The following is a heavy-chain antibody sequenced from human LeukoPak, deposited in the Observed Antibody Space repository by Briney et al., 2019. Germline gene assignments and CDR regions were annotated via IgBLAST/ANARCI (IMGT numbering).Heavy chain of an antibody. V-gene: IGHV4-39*01. Sequence: PSETLSLTCTVSGGSISSSSYYWGWIRQPPGKGLEWIGSIYYSGSTYYNPSLKSRVTISVDTSKNQFSLKLSSVTAADTAVYYCARHMRYCYGSGSDNWGQGTLVTVSS. J-gene: IGHJ4*02. CDR2: IYYSGST. D-gene: IGHD3-10*01. CDR1: GGSISSSSYY. CDR3: ARHMRYCYGSGSDN.